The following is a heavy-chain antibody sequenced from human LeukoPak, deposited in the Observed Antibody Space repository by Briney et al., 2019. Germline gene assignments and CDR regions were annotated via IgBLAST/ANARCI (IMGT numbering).Heavy chain of an antibody. CDR1: GGSISSTTYY. Sequence: SETLSLTCTVSGGSISSTTYYWGWIRQPPGKGLEWIGSIYYSGSTYYNPSLKSRVTISVDTSKNQFSLKLNSVTTADTAIYYCQSRFLEWLLDYWGQGTLVTVSS. D-gene: IGHD3-3*01. CDR3: QSRFLEWLLDY. V-gene: IGHV4-39*01. CDR2: IYYSGST. J-gene: IGHJ4*02.